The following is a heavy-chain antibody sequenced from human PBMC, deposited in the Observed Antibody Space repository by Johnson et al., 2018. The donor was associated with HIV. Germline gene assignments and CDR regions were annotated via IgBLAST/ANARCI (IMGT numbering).Heavy chain of an antibody. V-gene: IGHV3-30-3*01. J-gene: IGHJ3*02. CDR1: GFTFSSYA. Sequence: QMQLVESGGGVVQPGRSLRLSCAASGFTFSSYAMHWVRQAPGKGLEWVAVISYDGSNKYYADSVKGRFTISRDNSKNTLYLQMNSLRAEDTAVYYCARVEGGSSSNAFDIWGRGTMVTASS. CDR2: ISYDGSNK. CDR3: ARVEGGSSSNAFDI. D-gene: IGHD6-13*01.